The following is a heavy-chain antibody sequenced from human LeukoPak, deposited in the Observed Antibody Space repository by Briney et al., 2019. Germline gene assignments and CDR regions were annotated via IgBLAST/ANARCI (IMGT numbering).Heavy chain of an antibody. CDR2: ISSNGGST. CDR1: GFTFSSYA. Sequence: PGGSLRLSCSASGFTFSSYAMHWVRQAPGKGLEYVSVISSNGGSTYYADPVKGRFTISRDNSKNTLYLQMISLRDEDAAVYYCVKDFGDAYNCFDFWGQGTPVTVSS. V-gene: IGHV3-64D*09. D-gene: IGHD5-24*01. CDR3: VKDFGDAYNCFDF. J-gene: IGHJ4*02.